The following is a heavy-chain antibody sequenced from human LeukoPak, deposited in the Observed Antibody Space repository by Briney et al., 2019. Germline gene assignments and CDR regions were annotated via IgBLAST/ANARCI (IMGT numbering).Heavy chain of an antibody. V-gene: IGHV3-7*01. CDR2: IKQDGSEK. D-gene: IGHD2-2*01. Sequence: GGSLRLSCAASGFTFSSYWMSWVRQAPGKGLEWVANIKQDGSEKYYVDSVKGRFTISRDNAKNSLYLQMNSLRAEDTAVYYCARDRCSSTSCYLPDAFDIWGQGTMVTVSS. CDR1: GFTFSSYW. CDR3: ARDRCSSTSCYLPDAFDI. J-gene: IGHJ3*02.